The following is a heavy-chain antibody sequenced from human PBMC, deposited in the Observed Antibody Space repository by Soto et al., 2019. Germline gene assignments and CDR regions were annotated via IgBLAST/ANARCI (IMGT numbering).Heavy chain of an antibody. V-gene: IGHV6-1*01. J-gene: IGHJ5*02. CDR3: ERSARAAAGMLDWFDP. D-gene: IGHD6-13*01. CDR2: TYYRSKWYN. CDR1: GDSVSSNSAA. Sequence: SQTLSLTCAISGDSVSSNSAAWNWIRQSPSRGLEWLVRTYYRSKWYNDYAVSVKSRITINPNTSKNQFTLQLNSVTPQDTAVTDWERSARAAAGMLDWFDPWGQGTLVTVSS.